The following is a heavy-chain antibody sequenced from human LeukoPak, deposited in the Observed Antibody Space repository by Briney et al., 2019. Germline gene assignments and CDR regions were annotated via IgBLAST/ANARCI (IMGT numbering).Heavy chain of an antibody. V-gene: IGHV1-69*04. Sequence: SVKVSCKASGYTFTSYGISWVRQAPGQGLEWMGRIIPILGIANYAQKFQGRVTITADKSTSTAYMELSSLRSEDTAVYYCATVMGCVGYCSSTSLYYYGMDVWGQGTTVTVSS. CDR3: ATVMGCVGYCSSTSLYYYGMDV. CDR1: GYTFTSYG. J-gene: IGHJ6*02. D-gene: IGHD2-2*01. CDR2: IIPILGIA.